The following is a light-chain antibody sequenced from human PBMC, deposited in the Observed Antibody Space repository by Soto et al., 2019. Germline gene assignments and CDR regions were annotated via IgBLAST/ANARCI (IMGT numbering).Light chain of an antibody. CDR3: QQYNNWLMIT. Sequence: EIVMTQSPATLSVSPGERATLSCRASQSVSSNLAWYQQKPGQAPRLLIYGASTRATGIPARFSGGGSGTEFSLTISSLQSEDFAVYYCQQYNNWLMITFGQGTRLEIK. CDR1: QSVSSN. J-gene: IGKJ5*01. V-gene: IGKV3-15*01. CDR2: GAS.